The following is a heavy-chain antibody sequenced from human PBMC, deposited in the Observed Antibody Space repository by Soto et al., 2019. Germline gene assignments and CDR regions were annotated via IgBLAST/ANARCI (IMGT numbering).Heavy chain of an antibody. CDR1: GFTFSSYG. J-gene: IGHJ3*02. Sequence: QPGGSLRLSCAASGFTFSSYGMHWVRQAPGKGLEWVAVIWYDGSNKYYADSVKGRFTISRDNSKNTLYLQMNSLRAEDTAVYYCAGGYCSGGSCYRGAFDIWGQGTMVTVSS. V-gene: IGHV3-33*01. CDR3: AGGYCSGGSCYRGAFDI. CDR2: IWYDGSNK. D-gene: IGHD2-15*01.